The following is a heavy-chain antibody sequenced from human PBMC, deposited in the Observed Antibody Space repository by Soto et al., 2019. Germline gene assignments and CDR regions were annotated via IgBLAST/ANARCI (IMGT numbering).Heavy chain of an antibody. CDR3: ARARAVLPGTYCDC. J-gene: IGHJ4*02. V-gene: IGHV1-3*01. Sequence: QVQLVQSGAEVKQPGASVKVSCKTSGYIFSDYVIHWVRQAPGQRPEWMGYIYGGNAYTKYSEKFQGRVTITRDTSATTAYMGLSSLPSEVTAVYYCARARAVLPGTYCDCCGLGTLVTVFS. CDR2: IYGGNAYT. D-gene: IGHD6-13*01. CDR1: GYIFSDYV.